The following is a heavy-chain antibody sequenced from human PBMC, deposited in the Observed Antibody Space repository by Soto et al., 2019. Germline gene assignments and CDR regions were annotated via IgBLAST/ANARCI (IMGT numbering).Heavy chain of an antibody. CDR1: GYTFTSYG. D-gene: IGHD5-12*01. Sequence: GASVKVSCKASGYTFTSYGISWVRQAPGQGLEWVGWISAYNGNTNYAQKLQGRVTMTTDTSTSTAYMELRSLRSDDTAVYYCASGYADDYYYYMDVWGKGTKLTVSS. CDR3: ASGYADDYYYYMDV. V-gene: IGHV1-18*01. J-gene: IGHJ6*03. CDR2: ISAYNGNT.